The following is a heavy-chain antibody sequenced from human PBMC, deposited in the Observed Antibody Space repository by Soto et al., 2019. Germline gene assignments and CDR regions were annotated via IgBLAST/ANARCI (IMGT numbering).Heavy chain of an antibody. CDR2: INHSGST. CDR1: GGSFSSYY. CDR3: ARGQQNDYIWGSYRSPLGY. D-gene: IGHD3-16*02. J-gene: IGHJ4*02. Sequence: QVQLQQWGAGLLKPSETLSLTCAVYGGSFSSYYWSWIRQPPGKGLEWIGEINHSGSTNYNPSLKSRVTISVDTSKNQFSLKLSSVTAADTAVYYCARGQQNDYIWGSYRSPLGYWGQGTLVTVSS. V-gene: IGHV4-34*01.